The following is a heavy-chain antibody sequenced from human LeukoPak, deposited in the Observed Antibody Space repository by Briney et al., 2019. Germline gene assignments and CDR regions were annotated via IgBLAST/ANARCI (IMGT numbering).Heavy chain of an antibody. V-gene: IGHV4-4*02. CDR1: GGSISSPNW. CDR3: ASRHDSGPY. CDR2: VYHTGST. D-gene: IGHD4-17*01. J-gene: IGHJ4*02. Sequence: SETLSLTCTVSGGSISSPNWWTWVRQPPGKGLEWIGEVYHTGSTNYNPSLKSRVTISVDKSNNQFSLKLTSVTAADTAVYYCASRHDSGPYWGQGTLVTVSS.